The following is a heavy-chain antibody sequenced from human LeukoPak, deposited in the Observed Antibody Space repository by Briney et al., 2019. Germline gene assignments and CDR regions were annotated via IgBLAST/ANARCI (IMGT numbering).Heavy chain of an antibody. CDR1: GYTFTSYD. V-gene: IGHV1-8*03. CDR3: ARGLAYCGGDCYAFDI. J-gene: IGHJ3*02. D-gene: IGHD2-21*02. Sequence: ASVKVSCKASGYTFTSYDINWVRQATGQGLEWMGWMNPNSGNTGYAQKFQGRVTITRNTSISTAYMELSSLRSEDTAVYYCARGLAYCGGDCYAFDIWGQGTMVTVSS. CDR2: MNPNSGNT.